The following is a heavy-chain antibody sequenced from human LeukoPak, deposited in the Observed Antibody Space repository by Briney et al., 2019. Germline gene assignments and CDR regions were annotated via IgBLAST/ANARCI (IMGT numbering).Heavy chain of an antibody. CDR1: GFTFSEYW. Sequence: GGSLRLSCAASGFTFSEYWMSWVRQAPGKGLEWVANIKEDGSEKYYVDSVKGRFTTSRDNAKNLLYLQIYSLRAEDTAVYYCARAYDYVWGSYRLGYFDYWGQGTLVTVSS. V-gene: IGHV3-7*04. CDR3: ARAYDYVWGSYRLGYFDY. J-gene: IGHJ4*02. CDR2: IKEDGSEK. D-gene: IGHD3-16*02.